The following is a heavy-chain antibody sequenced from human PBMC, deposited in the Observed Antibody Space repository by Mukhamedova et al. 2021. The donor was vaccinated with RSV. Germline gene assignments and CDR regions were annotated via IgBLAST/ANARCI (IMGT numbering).Heavy chain of an antibody. CDR2: INHSGST. CDR3: ARRCDYDFCRYGMDV. Sequence: GLEWIGEINHSGSTNYNPSLKSRVTISVDTSKNQFSLKLSSVTAADTAVYYCARRCDYDFCRYGMDVWGQGTTVTVPS. D-gene: IGHD3-3*01. V-gene: IGHV4-34*01. J-gene: IGHJ6*02.